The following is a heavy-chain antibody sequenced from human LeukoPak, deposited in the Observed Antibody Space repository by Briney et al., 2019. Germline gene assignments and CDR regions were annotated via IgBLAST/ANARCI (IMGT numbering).Heavy chain of an antibody. Sequence: ASVKVSCKASGYTFTGYYMHWVRQAPGQGLEWMGWINPNSGGTNYAQKFQGRVTMTRDTSTSTVYMELSSLRSEDTAVYYCARAIYDFRDYYYGMDVWGQGTTVTVSS. D-gene: IGHD3-3*01. CDR1: GYTFTGYY. J-gene: IGHJ6*02. V-gene: IGHV1-2*02. CDR3: ARAIYDFRDYYYGMDV. CDR2: INPNSGGT.